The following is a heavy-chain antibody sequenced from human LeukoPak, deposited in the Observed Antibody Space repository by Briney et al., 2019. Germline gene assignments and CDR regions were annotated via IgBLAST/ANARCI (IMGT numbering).Heavy chain of an antibody. V-gene: IGHV4-59*08. D-gene: IGHD3-22*01. J-gene: IGHJ4*02. Sequence: PSETLSLTCTVSGASIRSNYWSWVRQTPGKGLEWIGYIHYSGSTNYNPSLKSRDTISADTSKNQLSLKLSSVTAADTAVYYCARGYYDSSGYSTPFDHWGQGTLVTVSS. CDR1: GASIRSNY. CDR3: ARGYYDSSGYSTPFDH. CDR2: IHYSGST.